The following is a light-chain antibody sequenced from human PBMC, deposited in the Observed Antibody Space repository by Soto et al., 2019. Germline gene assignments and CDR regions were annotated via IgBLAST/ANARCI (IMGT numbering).Light chain of an antibody. CDR3: CSYKGGSTFPYV. V-gene: IGLV2-23*03. CDR1: SSDIGTYNL. Sequence: QSALTQPAPVSGAPVQSITIYCTGASSDIGTYNLVSWYQHHPGTAPKLIIYEGIRRPSGVSDRFSGSTSGSTASLPSSGLQADDEADDHCCSYKGGSTFPYVFATWIKVTVL. CDR2: EGI. J-gene: IGLJ1*01.